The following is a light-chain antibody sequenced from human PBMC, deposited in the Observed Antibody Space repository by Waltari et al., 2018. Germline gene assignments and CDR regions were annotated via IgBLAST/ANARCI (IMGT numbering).Light chain of an antibody. Sequence: QSLMTPPPSLSGAPRQRVTHSRTRTSANLGAGYDVNRYQGFSGTAPKRLISGNNNRPSGVPDRFSGSKSGMSASLAITGLQAEDEADYYCQSFDVSLSGGVIFGGGTKVTVL. J-gene: IGLJ2*01. CDR2: GNN. V-gene: IGLV1-40*01. CDR3: QSFDVSLSGGVI. CDR1: SANLGAGYD.